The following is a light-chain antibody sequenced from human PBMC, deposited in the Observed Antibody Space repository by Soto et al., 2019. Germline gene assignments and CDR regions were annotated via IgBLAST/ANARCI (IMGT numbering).Light chain of an antibody. CDR1: SGDVVGYNY. CDR2: DVS. CDR3: SSYTTTSTYV. Sequence: QSVLTQPASVFGSPGQWITTSAPGTSGDVVGYNYVPWYLQHPDKAPKLLIYDVSTRPSGVSNRFSGSKSANTASLTISGLQTEDEADYYCSSYTTTSTYVFGTGTKVTVL. V-gene: IGLV2-14*01. J-gene: IGLJ1*01.